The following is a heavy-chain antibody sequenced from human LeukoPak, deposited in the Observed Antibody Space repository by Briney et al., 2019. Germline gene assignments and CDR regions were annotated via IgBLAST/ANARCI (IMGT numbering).Heavy chain of an antibody. CDR3: ARDSTYGGNSDYYYYYGMDV. CDR2: TYYRSKWYN. CDR1: GDSVSSNSAA. D-gene: IGHD4-23*01. V-gene: IGHV6-1*01. Sequence: QSQTLSLTCAISGDSVSSNSAAWNWIRQSPSRGLEWLGRTYYRSKWYNDYAVSVKSRITINPDTSKNQFSLQLNSVTPEDTAVYYCARDSTYGGNSDYYYYYGMDVWGQGTTVTVSS. J-gene: IGHJ6*02.